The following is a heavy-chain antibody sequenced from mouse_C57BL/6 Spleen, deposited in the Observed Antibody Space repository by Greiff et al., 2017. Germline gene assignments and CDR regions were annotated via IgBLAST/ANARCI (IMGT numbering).Heavy chain of an antibody. CDR2: IFPGSGST. V-gene: IGHV1-75*01. CDR1: GYTFTDYY. J-gene: IGHJ2*01. CDR3: ARSLGTTVVDRYYFGY. D-gene: IGHD1-1*01. Sequence: VQLQQSGPELVKPGASVKISCKASGYTFTDYYINWVKQRPGQGLEWIGWIFPGSGSTYYNEKFKGKATLTVDKSSSTAYMLLSSLTSEDSAVYFCARSLGTTVVDRYYFGYWGQGTTLTVSS.